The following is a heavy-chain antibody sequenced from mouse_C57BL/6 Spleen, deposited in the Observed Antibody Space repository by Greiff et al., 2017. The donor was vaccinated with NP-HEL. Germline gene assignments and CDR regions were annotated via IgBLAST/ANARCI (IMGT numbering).Heavy chain of an antibody. CDR2: IDPETGGT. CDR3: TKAITTVVAPYYFDY. CDR1: GYTFTDYE. J-gene: IGHJ2*01. Sequence: QVHVKQSGAELVRPGASVTLSCKASGYTFTDYEMHWVKQTPVHGLEWIGAIDPETGGTAYNQKFKGKAILTADKSSSTAYMELRSLTSEDSAVYYCTKAITTVVAPYYFDYWGQGTTLTVSS. D-gene: IGHD1-1*01. V-gene: IGHV1-15*01.